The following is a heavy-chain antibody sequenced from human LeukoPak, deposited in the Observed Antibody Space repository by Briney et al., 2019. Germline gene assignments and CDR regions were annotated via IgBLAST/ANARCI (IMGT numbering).Heavy chain of an antibody. V-gene: IGHV4-30-4*08. D-gene: IGHD6-13*01. J-gene: IGHJ4*02. CDR1: GDSIGGGDFY. Sequence: SETLSLTCTVSGDSIGGGDFYWSWIRQPPGKGLEWLGYIYDTGSTYYNPFLNGRVTISLDKSKSQFSLELNSVTAADTAIYFCVRDLFGAPAGLGGFDSWGQGTLVTVSS. CDR3: VRDLFGAPAGLGGFDS. CDR2: IYDTGST.